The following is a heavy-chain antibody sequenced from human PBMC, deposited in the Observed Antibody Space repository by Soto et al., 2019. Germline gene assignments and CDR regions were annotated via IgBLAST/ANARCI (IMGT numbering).Heavy chain of an antibody. D-gene: IGHD3-22*01. V-gene: IGHV4-30-4*01. CDR2: IYYSGST. CDR3: ARVLYYYDSSGYYYAQFDY. Sequence: SETLSLTCTVSCGSISSGDYYWSWIRQPAGKGLEWIGYIYYSGSTYYNPSLKSRVTISVDTSKNQFSLKLSSVTAADTAVYYCARVLYYYDSSGYYYAQFDYWGQGTLVTVSS. CDR1: CGSISSGDYY. J-gene: IGHJ4*02.